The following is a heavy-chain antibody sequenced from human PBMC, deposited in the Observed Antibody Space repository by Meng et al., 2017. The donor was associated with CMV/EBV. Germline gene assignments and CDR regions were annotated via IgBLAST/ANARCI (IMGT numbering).Heavy chain of an antibody. CDR2: ISGSGGST. CDR1: GFTFSSYA. Sequence: GESLKISCAASGFTFSSYAMSWVRQAPEKGLEWVSAISGSGGSTYYADSVKGRFTISRDNSKNTLYLQMNSLRAEDTAVYYCANFHYDMIVVGGNAFDIWGQGTMVTVSS. J-gene: IGHJ3*02. D-gene: IGHD3-22*01. CDR3: ANFHYDMIVVGGNAFDI. V-gene: IGHV3-23*01.